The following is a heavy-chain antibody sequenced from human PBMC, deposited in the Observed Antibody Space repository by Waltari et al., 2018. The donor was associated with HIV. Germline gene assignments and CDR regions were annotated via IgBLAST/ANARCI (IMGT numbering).Heavy chain of an antibody. J-gene: IGHJ4*02. CDR3: ARDRGVVRYFDD. D-gene: IGHD2-15*01. V-gene: IGHV3-33*01. Sequence: QVQLVESGGGVVQPGRSLRLSCAASGFTFSSYGMHWVRQAPGKGGEGVAVIWYDGSNKYHADSVKGRFTISRDNSKNTLYLQMNSRRAEDTAVYYCARDRGVVRYFDDWGQGTLVTVSS. CDR1: GFTFSSYG. CDR2: IWYDGSNK.